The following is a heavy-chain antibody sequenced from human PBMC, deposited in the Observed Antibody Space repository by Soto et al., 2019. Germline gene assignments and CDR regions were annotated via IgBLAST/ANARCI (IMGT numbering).Heavy chain of an antibody. CDR3: ARDRDYGSGSYGWFDP. V-gene: IGHV4-59*01. J-gene: IGHJ5*02. CDR2: IYCSGST. D-gene: IGHD3-10*01. Sequence: SETLSLTCTVSGGSISSYYWSWIRQPPGKGLEWIGYIYCSGSTNYNPSLKSRVTISVDTSKNQFSLKLSSVTAADTAVYYCARDRDYGSGSYGWFDPWGQGTLVTV. CDR1: GGSISSYY.